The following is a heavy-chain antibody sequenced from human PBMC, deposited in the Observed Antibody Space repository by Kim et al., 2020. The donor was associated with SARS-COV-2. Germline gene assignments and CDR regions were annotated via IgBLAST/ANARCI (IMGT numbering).Heavy chain of an antibody. J-gene: IGHJ6*02. Sequence: KYSPQFQGRVTITRDTSEITAYMELSSLRSEDTAVYYCARDNDILAWGMDVWGQGTTVTVSS. V-gene: IGHV1-3*01. CDR3: ARDNDILAWGMDV. D-gene: IGHD3-9*01.